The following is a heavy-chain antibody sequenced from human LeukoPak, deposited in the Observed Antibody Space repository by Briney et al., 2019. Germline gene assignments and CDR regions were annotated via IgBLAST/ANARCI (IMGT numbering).Heavy chain of an antibody. CDR2: INPNSGGT. CDR3: ASIAARGIDLYYFDY. J-gene: IGHJ4*02. V-gene: IGHV1-2*02. Sequence: PWASVKVSCKASGYTFTAYYIHWLRQAPGQGLEWMGWINPNSGGTNYAQKFQGRVTMTRDTSISTAYMELSRLRSDDTAVYYCASIAARGIDLYYFDYWGQGTLVTVSS. CDR1: GYTFTAYY. D-gene: IGHD6-13*01.